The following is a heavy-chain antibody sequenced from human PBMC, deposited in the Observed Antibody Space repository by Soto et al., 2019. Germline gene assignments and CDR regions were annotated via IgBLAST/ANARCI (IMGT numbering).Heavy chain of an antibody. J-gene: IGHJ6*02. CDR2: INSDGSST. CDR3: ARAGYCGGGSCPHYYYGMDV. CDR1: GFTFSSYW. V-gene: IGHV3-74*01. Sequence: EVQLVESGGGLVQPGGSLRLSCAASGFTFSSYWMHWVRQAPGKGLVWVSRINSDGSSTSYADSVKGRFTISRDNAKNTLHLQMNSLRAEDTAVYYCARAGYCGGGSCPHYYYGMDVWGQGTTVTVSS. D-gene: IGHD2-15*01.